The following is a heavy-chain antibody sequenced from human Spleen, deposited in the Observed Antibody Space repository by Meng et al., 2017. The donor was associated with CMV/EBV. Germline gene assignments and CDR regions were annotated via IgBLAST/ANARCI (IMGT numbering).Heavy chain of an antibody. D-gene: IGHD6-13*01. Sequence: GGSLRLSCAASGFTFSDYYMTWIRQAPGKGLEWVSYISSSGSTIFYADSVEGRFTISRDNGRNSMYLQMKSLRAEDTAVYYCARAREAAADPYYFDYWGQGTLVTVSS. CDR3: ARAREAAADPYYFDY. CDR2: ISSSGSTI. CDR1: GFTFSDYY. J-gene: IGHJ4*02. V-gene: IGHV3-11*04.